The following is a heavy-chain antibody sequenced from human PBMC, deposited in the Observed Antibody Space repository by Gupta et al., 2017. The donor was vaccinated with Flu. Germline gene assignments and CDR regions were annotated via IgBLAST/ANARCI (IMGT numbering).Heavy chain of an antibody. CDR2: ISPYNGNT. CDR3: ARDPRYSNSNYYYYGMDV. J-gene: IGHJ6*02. D-gene: IGHD4-11*01. CDR1: ADTFTSYG. Sequence: QVQLVQSGAEVKKPGASVKVSCKASADTFTSYGISWVRQAPGQGLEWLGWISPYNGNTNYAQKVQGRVTMTTDSSTSTAYMELRSLRSDDTAVYYCARDPRYSNSNYYYYGMDVWGQGTTVTVSS. V-gene: IGHV1-18*01.